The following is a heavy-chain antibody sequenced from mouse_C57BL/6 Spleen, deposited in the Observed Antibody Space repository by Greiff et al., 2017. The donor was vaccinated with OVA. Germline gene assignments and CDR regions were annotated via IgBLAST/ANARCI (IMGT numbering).Heavy chain of an antibody. D-gene: IGHD3-3*01. V-gene: IGHV1-52*01. CDR1: GYTFTSYW. CDR2: IDPSDSET. J-gene: IGHJ2*01. Sequence: VQLKQPGAELVRPGSSVKLSCKASGYTFTSYWMHWVKQRPIQGLEWIGNIDPSDSETHYNQKFKDKATLTVDKSSSTAYMQLSSLTSEDSAVYYCARGGGLDYWGQGTTLTVSS. CDR3: ARGGGLDY.